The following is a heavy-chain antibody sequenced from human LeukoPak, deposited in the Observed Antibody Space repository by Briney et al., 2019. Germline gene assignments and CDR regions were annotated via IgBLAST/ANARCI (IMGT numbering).Heavy chain of an antibody. CDR1: GGSISSHY. CDR2: IYYSGST. Sequence: SETLSLTCTVSGGSISSHYWSWIRRPPGKGLKWIGYIYYSGSTNYNPSLKSRVTISVDTSKNQISLKLSSVTATDAAVYYCARGDGGLNYYYGLDVWGQGTTVSVSS. CDR3: ARGDGGLNYYYGLDV. D-gene: IGHD5-24*01. J-gene: IGHJ6*02. V-gene: IGHV4-59*11.